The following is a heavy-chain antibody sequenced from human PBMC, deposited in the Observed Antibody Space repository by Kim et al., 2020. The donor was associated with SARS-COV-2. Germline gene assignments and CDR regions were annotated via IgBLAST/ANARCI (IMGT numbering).Heavy chain of an antibody. V-gene: IGHV1-8*02. Sequence: ASVKVSCKASGYTFTSYDINWVRQATGQGLEWMGWMNPNSGNTGYAQKFQGRVTMTRNTSISTAYMELSSLRSEDTAVYYCAREGSGSYYHDYWGQGTLVTVSS. CDR2: MNPNSGNT. CDR3: AREGSGSYYHDY. CDR1: GYTFTSYD. J-gene: IGHJ4*02. D-gene: IGHD3-10*01.